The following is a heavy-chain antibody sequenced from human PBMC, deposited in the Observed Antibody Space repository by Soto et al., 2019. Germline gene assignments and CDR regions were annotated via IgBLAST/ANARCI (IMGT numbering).Heavy chain of an antibody. CDR2: IIPIFGTA. V-gene: IGHV1-69*01. Sequence: QVQLVQSGAEVKKPGSSVKVSCKASGGTFSSYAISWVRQAPGQGLEWMGGIIPIFGTANYAQKFQGRVTITADESTSTAYMELSSLRSEDTAVYYCARDQEHIVVVNEAGYYYGMDVWGQGTTVTVSS. D-gene: IGHD2-21*01. CDR1: GGTFSSYA. CDR3: ARDQEHIVVVNEAGYYYGMDV. J-gene: IGHJ6*02.